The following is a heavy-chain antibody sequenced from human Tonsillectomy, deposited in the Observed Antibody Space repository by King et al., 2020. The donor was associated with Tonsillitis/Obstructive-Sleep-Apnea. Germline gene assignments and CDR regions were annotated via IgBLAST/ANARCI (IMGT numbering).Heavy chain of an antibody. CDR2: IIPIFGTA. V-gene: IGHV1-69*01. Sequence: QVQLVQSGAEVTKPGSSVKVSCKASGGSFSSYAITWVRQAPGQGLEWMGGIIPIFGTANYAQKFQGRVTMTAKESTRTAYMELSSLRSEDTAVYYCARTDSSGYYPFDNWGQGTLVTVSS. D-gene: IGHD3-22*01. J-gene: IGHJ4*02. CDR3: ARTDSSGYYPFDN. CDR1: GGSFSSYA.